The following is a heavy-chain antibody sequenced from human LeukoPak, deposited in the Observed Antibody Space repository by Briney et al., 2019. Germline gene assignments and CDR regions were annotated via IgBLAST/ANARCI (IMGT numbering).Heavy chain of an antibody. CDR3: ARDPGGQRGVQQLFDY. V-gene: IGHV4-39*07. CDR1: GGSISSSSYY. J-gene: IGHJ4*02. Sequence: SETLSLTCTVSGGSISSSSYYWGWIRQPPGKGLEWIGSIYYSGSTYYNPSLKSRVTISVDTSKNQFSLKLSSVTAADTAVYYCARDPGGQRGVQQLFDYWGQGTLVTVSS. D-gene: IGHD3-10*01. CDR2: IYYSGST.